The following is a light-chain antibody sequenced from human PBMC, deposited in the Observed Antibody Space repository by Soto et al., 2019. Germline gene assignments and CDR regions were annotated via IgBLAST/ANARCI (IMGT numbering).Light chain of an antibody. Sequence: QSVLTQPPSVSEAPGQRVTISCTGSSSNIGAGYEAHWYQQVPGTAPKLLIYENNNRPSGVPDRFSGSKSGTSASLAITGLQAEDEAEYYYQSYDSSLSGYAFGTGTKLTVL. CDR1: SSNIGAGYE. CDR2: ENN. V-gene: IGLV1-40*01. J-gene: IGLJ1*01. CDR3: QSYDSSLSGYA.